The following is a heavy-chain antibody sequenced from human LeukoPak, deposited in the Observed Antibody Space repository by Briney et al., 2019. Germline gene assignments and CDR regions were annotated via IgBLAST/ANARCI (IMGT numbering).Heavy chain of an antibody. V-gene: IGHV3-23*01. CDR1: GFTFSSYA. Sequence: GGSLRLSCAASGFTFSSYAMSWVRQAPGKGLEWVSAISGSGGSTYYADSVKGRFTISRDNSKSTLYLQMNSLRAEDTAVYYCAKDQWELTWIYWGQGTLVTVSS. D-gene: IGHD1-26*01. CDR3: AKDQWELTWIY. J-gene: IGHJ4*02. CDR2: ISGSGGST.